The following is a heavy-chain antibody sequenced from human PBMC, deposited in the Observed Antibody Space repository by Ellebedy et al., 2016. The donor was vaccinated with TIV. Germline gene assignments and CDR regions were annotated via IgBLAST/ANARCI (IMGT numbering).Heavy chain of an antibody. V-gene: IGHV1-58*01. CDR1: GFTFTKSA. CDR2: IVVGSGNT. J-gene: IGHJ2*01. CDR3: AADSVVGPSASWYFDL. Sequence: AASVKVSCKASGFTFTKSAVQWVRQARGQRLEWIRWIVVGSGNTHYAQKFQERVTITRDMSTSTAYMELSSLRSEDTAVYYCAADSVVGPSASWYFDLWGRGTLVTVSS. D-gene: IGHD2-15*01.